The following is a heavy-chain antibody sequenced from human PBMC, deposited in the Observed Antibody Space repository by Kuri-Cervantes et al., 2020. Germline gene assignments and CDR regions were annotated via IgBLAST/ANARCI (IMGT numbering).Heavy chain of an antibody. J-gene: IGHJ4*02. CDR1: GYIFANYW. D-gene: IGHD6-19*01. CDR3: ARRAAVAEFVDY. Sequence: GGSLRLSCKTSGYIFANYWIAWVRQMPGKGLEWMGIIYPGGSETRYSPSFQGQVTISADKSISTAYLQWSSLKASDTAIYYCARRAAVAEFVDYWGQGTLVTVSS. CDR2: IYPGGSET. V-gene: IGHV5-51*01.